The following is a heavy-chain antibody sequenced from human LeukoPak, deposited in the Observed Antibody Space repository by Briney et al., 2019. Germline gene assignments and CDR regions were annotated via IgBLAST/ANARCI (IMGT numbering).Heavy chain of an antibody. CDR2: INFGGST. CDR1: GGSINSYR. V-gene: IGHV4-59*01. CDR3: ARGGYSSDWYFDL. J-gene: IGHJ2*01. D-gene: IGHD5-18*01. Sequence: SETLSLTCTFSGGSINSYRWSWIRQPPGKGLERIGYINFGGSTNYNPSLKSRVTISVDTSKNQFSLKLSSVTAADTAVYYCARGGYSSDWYFDLWGRGTLVTVSS.